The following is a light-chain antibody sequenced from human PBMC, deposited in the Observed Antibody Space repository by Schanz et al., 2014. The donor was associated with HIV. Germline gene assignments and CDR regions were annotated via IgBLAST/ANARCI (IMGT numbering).Light chain of an antibody. V-gene: IGLV2-14*03. CDR3: CSYAGSSTVV. Sequence: QSALTQPASVSGSPGQSITMSCSGSSRDIGFYDYVSWYQQHPGKVPKLLIYDVSHRPSGVSDRFSASKSGNTASLTISGLQAEDEADYYCCSYAGSSTVVFGGGTKLTVL. CDR1: SRDIGFYDY. J-gene: IGLJ3*02. CDR2: DVS.